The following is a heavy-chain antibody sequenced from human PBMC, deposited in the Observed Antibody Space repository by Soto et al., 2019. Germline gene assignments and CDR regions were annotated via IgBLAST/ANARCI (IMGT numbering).Heavy chain of an antibody. CDR3: ARVATISGVVIIPDYFDY. J-gene: IGHJ4*02. V-gene: IGHV4-31*03. Sequence: SETLYLTCPVSGDSIISGGYYWGWIPQHPGRVLEWIGYIYYSGSTYYDPSLKSRVTISVDTSKNQFSLKLSSVTAADTAVYYCARVATISGVVIIPDYFDYWGQGTLVTVSS. CDR1: GDSIISGGYY. CDR2: IYYSGST. D-gene: IGHD3-3*01.